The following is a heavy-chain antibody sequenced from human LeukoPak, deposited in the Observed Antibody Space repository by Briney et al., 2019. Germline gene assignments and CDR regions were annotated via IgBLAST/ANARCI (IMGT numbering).Heavy chain of an antibody. CDR3: ARDISSGYYDAFDI. Sequence: PGGSLRLSCAASGFTVSSNYMSWVRQAPGKGLEWVSVIYSGGSTYYADSVKGRFTISRDNAKNTVYLQMNSLRAEDTAVYYCARDISSGYYDAFDIWGQGTMVTVSS. D-gene: IGHD3-22*01. CDR1: GFTVSSNY. J-gene: IGHJ3*02. V-gene: IGHV3-66*01. CDR2: IYSGGST.